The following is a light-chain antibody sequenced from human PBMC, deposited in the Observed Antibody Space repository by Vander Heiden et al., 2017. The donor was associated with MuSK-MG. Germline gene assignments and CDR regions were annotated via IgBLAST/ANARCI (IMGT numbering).Light chain of an antibody. CDR3: QYYDGSNWV. J-gene: IGLJ2*01. CDR2: DDN. Sequence: NFMPTQPHCVSGAPGKTVTIACTRSSGGIASNYVHSYQQRPGSAPIIVIYDDNQRPSGVPDRFSGSIDSSSTSASLTISGLKAEDDSYYYSQYYDGSNWVFGGGTKLTVL. V-gene: IGLV6-57*03. CDR1: SGGIASNY.